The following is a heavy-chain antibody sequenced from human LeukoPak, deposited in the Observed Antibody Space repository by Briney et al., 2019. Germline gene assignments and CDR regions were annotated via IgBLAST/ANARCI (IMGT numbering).Heavy chain of an antibody. CDR3: ARDAASSGSYFPNYFDY. D-gene: IGHD1-26*01. CDR1: GGSISSSSYY. CDR2: IYYSGST. Sequence: SETLSLTCTVSGGSISSSSYYWGWIRQPPGKGLAWIGSIYYSGSTYYNPSLKSRVTISVDTSKNQFSLKLSSVTAADTAVYYCARDAASSGSYFPNYFDYWGQGTLVTVSS. J-gene: IGHJ4*02. V-gene: IGHV4-39*07.